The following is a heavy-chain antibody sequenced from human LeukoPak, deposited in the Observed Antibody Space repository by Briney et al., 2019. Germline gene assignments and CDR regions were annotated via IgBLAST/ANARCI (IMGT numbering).Heavy chain of an antibody. D-gene: IGHD2-2*01. J-gene: IGHJ4*02. CDR3: AKGSGGYCSSTSCYRAYYFDY. V-gene: IGHV3-43*01. CDR1: GFTFEDYT. Sequence: GGSLRLSCAASGFTFEDYTMHWVRQAPGKGLEWVSLISWDGGSTYYADSVKGRFTISRDNSKNSLYLQMNSLRTEDTALYYCAKGSGGYCSSTSCYRAYYFDYWGQGTLVTVSS. CDR2: ISWDGGST.